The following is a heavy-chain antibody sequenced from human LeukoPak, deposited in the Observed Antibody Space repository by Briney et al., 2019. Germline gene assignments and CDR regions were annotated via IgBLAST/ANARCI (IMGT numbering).Heavy chain of an antibody. CDR3: AGERGEEYSSGWYKTSYFYN. Sequence: SETLSLTCTVSGDSLTSVTDYWAWTRQPPGTGLEWIASGDYSGGTYYNPSLESRVAISADMSKNQLSLKLTSVTGADTAVYYCAGERGEEYSSGWYKTSYFYNWGQGIRVTVSS. CDR2: GDYSGGT. D-gene: IGHD6-19*01. J-gene: IGHJ4*02. V-gene: IGHV4-39*07. CDR1: GDSLTSVTDY.